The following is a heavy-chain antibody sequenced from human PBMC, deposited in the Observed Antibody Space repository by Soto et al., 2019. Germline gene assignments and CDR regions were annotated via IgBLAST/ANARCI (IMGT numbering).Heavy chain of an antibody. J-gene: IGHJ3*02. D-gene: IGHD3-10*01. CDR1: GFTFSSYA. V-gene: IGHV3-30-3*01. Sequence: QVQLVESGGGVVQPGRSLRLSCAASGFTFSSYALHWVRQAPGKGLEWVAGISYDGSNKYYADSVKGRFTISRDNSKNTLYLHMNSLRAEDTAVYYCARDDVTMVRGVIKNAFDIWGQGTMVTVSS. CDR3: ARDDVTMVRGVIKNAFDI. CDR2: ISYDGSNK.